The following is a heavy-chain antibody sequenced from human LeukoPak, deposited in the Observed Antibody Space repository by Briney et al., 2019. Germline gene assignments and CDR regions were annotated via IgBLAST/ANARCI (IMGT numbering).Heavy chain of an antibody. Sequence: GGSLRLSCSASGFTFSSFAMHWVSQAPGKGLEYVAAISRNGGGTYYADSVKGRFTISRDNSKSTLYLQMSSLRAEDTAVYLCVKDLRSDFMGVLSRYLSYWGQGTLVTVSS. V-gene: IGHV3-64D*09. CDR1: GFTFSSFA. J-gene: IGHJ4*02. CDR3: VKDLRSDFMGVLSRYLSY. D-gene: IGHD3-3*01. CDR2: ISRNGGGT.